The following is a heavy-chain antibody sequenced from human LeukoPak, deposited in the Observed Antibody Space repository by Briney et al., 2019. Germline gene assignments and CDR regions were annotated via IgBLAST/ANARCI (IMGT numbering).Heavy chain of an antibody. J-gene: IGHJ3*02. Sequence: GGSLRLSCAASGFTFSSYAMHWVRQAPGKGLEWVAVISYDGSNKYYADSVEGRFTISRDNSKNTLYLQMNSLRAEDTAVYYCAREVVGATENAFDIWGQGTMVTVSS. CDR2: ISYDGSNK. CDR1: GFTFSSYA. D-gene: IGHD1-26*01. V-gene: IGHV3-30*04. CDR3: AREVVGATENAFDI.